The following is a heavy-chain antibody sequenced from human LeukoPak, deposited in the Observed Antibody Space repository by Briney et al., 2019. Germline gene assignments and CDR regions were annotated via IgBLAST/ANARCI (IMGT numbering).Heavy chain of an antibody. CDR1: GFTFSSYS. CDR2: ISSSSSYI. V-gene: IGHV3-21*01. D-gene: IGHD5-18*01. Sequence: PGGSLRLSCAASGFTFSSYSMNWVRQAPGKGLEWVSSISSSSSYIYYADSVKGRFTISRDNAKNSLYLQMNSLRAEDTAVYYCARDGPNERGYRYGLTWFDPWGQGTLVTVSS. CDR3: ARDGPNERGYRYGLTWFDP. J-gene: IGHJ5*02.